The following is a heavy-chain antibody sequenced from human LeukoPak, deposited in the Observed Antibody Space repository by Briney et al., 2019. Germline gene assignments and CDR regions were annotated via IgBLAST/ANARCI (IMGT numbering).Heavy chain of an antibody. CDR2: IIPILGIA. CDR3: AREGDDYGDYALDP. V-gene: IGHV1-69*04. J-gene: IGHJ5*02. D-gene: IGHD4-17*01. Sequence: SVKVSCKASGGTFSSYAISWVRQAPGQGLEWMGRIIPILGIANYAQKFQGRVTITADKSTSTPYMELSSLRSEDTAVYYCAREGDDYGDYALDPWGQGTLVTVSS. CDR1: GGTFSSYA.